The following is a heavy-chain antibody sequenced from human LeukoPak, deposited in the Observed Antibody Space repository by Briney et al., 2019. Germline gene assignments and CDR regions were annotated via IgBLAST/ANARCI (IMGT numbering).Heavy chain of an antibody. J-gene: IGHJ4*02. Sequence: ASVKVSCKASGYTFTGYFLHWVRRAPGQGFEWMGWINPNSGGTYYTQRFQGRVTMTTDTSTSTAYMELRSLRSDDTAVYYCARLDDNKYYFDYWGQGTLVTVSS. CDR2: INPNSGGT. V-gene: IGHV1-2*02. D-gene: IGHD5-24*01. CDR1: GYTFTGYF. CDR3: ARLDDNKYYFDY.